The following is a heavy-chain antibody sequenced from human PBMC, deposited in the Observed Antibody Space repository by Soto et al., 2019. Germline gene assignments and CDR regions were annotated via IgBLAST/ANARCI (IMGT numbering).Heavy chain of an antibody. Sequence: QVQLVQSGAELKKPGSWLKVSCEASGGSFISYSFTWVRQAPGQGLEWMGRIIPIQNKANYALKFQDRVPITADRSTRTAYMELTSLRPEDTAVYYCSKILLFVDHSDMDVRGKRTTVTVSS. D-gene: IGHD2-15*01. CDR1: GGSFISYS. J-gene: IGHJ6*03. CDR2: IIPIQNKA. CDR3: SKILLFVDHSDMDV. V-gene: IGHV1-69*02.